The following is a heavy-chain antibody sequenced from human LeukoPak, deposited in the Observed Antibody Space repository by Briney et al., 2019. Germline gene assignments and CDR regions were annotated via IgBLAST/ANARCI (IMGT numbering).Heavy chain of an antibody. V-gene: IGHV3-48*01. CDR1: AFTFSAYS. J-gene: IGHJ4*02. CDR2: ISGRSSTI. CDR3: ARHRIKSRRHYYDY. Sequence: PGGSLRLSCAASAFTFSAYSMNSVRQAPGKGLEWVSYISGRSSTIYYADSVKGRFTISRDNAKNSMYLQMNSLRAEDTAVYYCARHRIKSRRHYYDYWGQGTLVTVSS. D-gene: IGHD2-2*01.